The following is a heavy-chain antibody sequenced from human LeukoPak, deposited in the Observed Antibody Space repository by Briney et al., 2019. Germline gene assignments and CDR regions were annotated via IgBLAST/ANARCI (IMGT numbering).Heavy chain of an antibody. CDR2: LTGSGLNT. CDR1: GFTFSSYA. J-gene: IGHJ4*02. V-gene: IGHV3-23*01. Sequence: PGGSLRLSCAASGFTFSSYAMSWVRQAPGKGLEWVSALTGSGLNTYYADSVKGRFTISRDNSRNTLYLQTNSLRADDTAVYYCAKEPTTGGLLDYWGQGTLVTVSS. D-gene: IGHD2-8*02. CDR3: AKEPTTGGLLDY.